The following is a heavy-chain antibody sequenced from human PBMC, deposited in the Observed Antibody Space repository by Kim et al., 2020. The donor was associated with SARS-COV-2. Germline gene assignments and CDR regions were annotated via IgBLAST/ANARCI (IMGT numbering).Heavy chain of an antibody. Sequence: RVTISVDTSKNQFSLKLSSVTAADTAVYYCARGRVVVVPAAKSYYGMDVWGQGTTVTVSS. V-gene: IGHV4-34*01. D-gene: IGHD2-2*01. J-gene: IGHJ6*02. CDR3: ARGRVVVVPAAKSYYGMDV.